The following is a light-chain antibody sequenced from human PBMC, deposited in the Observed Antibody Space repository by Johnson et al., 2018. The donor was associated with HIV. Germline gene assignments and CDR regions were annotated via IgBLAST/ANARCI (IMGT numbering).Light chain of an antibody. CDR1: SSNIGDNY. CDR3: GPWDSSLSAVV. V-gene: IGLV1-51*02. J-gene: IGLJ1*01. Sequence: QSVLTQPPSVSAAPGQKVTISCSGSSSNIGDNYVSWYQQLPGTAPKLLIYENNKRPSGIPDRFSGSKSGTSATLGITGLQTGDEAHYYCGPWDSSLSAVVFGTGSKVTVL. CDR2: ENN.